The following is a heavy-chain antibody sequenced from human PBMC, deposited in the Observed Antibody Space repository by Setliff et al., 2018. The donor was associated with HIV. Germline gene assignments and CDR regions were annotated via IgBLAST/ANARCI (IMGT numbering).Heavy chain of an antibody. J-gene: IGHJ4*02. CDR2: IYSDGST. CDR3: TSGRGFDAIAIDY. V-gene: IGHV3-53*05. Sequence: PGGSLRLSCAASGFTVSSYYMAWVRQAPGKGLEWVSTIYSDGSTYHADSVKGRFTLSRDTSKNTLSLQMNTLRPEDTAIYYCTSGRGFDAIAIDYWGQGTPVTVSS. D-gene: IGHD5-12*01. CDR1: GFTVSSYY.